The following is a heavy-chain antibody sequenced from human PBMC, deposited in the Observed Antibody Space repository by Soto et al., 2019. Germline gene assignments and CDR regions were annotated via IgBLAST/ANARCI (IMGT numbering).Heavy chain of an antibody. V-gene: IGHV4-39*01. CDR3: ARQYYDYVWGRNSYLLDYFEF. CDR1: VVSISSTSSSYY. Sequence: PSETLSLTCTFSVVSISSTSSSYYWCWVRQPPGKGLEWIGSIYYTGNTYYNPSLKSRVTISVDTSKNQFSLNLSSVTAADTAVYYCARQYYDYVWGRNSYLLDYFEFWGHSTLVNVS. D-gene: IGHD3-16*01. CDR2: IYYTGNT. J-gene: IGHJ4*01.